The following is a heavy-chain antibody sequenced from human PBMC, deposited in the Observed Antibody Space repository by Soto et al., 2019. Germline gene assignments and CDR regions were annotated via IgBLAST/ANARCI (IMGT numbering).Heavy chain of an antibody. CDR1: GGTFSSYA. V-gene: IGHV1-69*10. J-gene: IGHJ4*02. CDR3: AREALYYYDSSGYYFDY. CDR2: IIPILGIA. D-gene: IGHD3-22*01. Sequence: ASVKVSCKASGGTFSSYAISWVRQAPGQGLEWMGGIIPILGIANYAQKFQGRVTITADKSTSTAYMELSSLRSEDTAVYYCAREALYYYDSSGYYFDYWGQGTLVTVSS.